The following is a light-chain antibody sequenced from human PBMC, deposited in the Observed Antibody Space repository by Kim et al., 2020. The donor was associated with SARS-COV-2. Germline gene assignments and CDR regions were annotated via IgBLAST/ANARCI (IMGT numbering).Light chain of an antibody. J-gene: IGLJ2*01. CDR1: SGHSSYI. V-gene: IGLV4-60*03. CDR3: ETWDSSVV. Sequence: GSSVKLTCTLSSGHSSYIIAWHQQQPGKAPRYLMKLEGSGSYNKGSGVPDRFSGSSSGADRYLTISNLQSEDEADYYCETWDSSVVFGGGTKLTVL. CDR2: LEGSGSY.